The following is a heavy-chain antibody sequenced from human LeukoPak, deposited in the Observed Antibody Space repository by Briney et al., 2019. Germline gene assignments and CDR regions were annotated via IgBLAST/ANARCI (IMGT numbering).Heavy chain of an antibody. J-gene: IGHJ6*02. D-gene: IGHD6-19*01. CDR3: AKGLGWEWLAYYYYYGMDV. CDR2: ISGSGGST. V-gene: IGHV3-23*01. Sequence: GGSLRLSCAASGFTFSSYAMSWVRQAPGKGLEWVSAISGSGGSTYYADSVKGRFTISRDNSKNTLYLQMNSLRAEDTAVYYYAKGLGWEWLAYYYYYGMDVWGQGTTVTVSS. CDR1: GFTFSSYA.